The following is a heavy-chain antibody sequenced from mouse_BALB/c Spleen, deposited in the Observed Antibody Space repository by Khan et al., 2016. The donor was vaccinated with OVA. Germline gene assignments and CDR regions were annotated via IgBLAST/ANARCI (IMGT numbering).Heavy chain of an antibody. CDR3: ARDGNSFYAMDY. D-gene: IGHD2-1*01. Sequence: VQLKESGAELVKPGASVKLSCTASGFNIKDTYMHWVKQRPEQGLEWIGRIDPANGNTKYDPKFQGKATITVDTSSTTAYLQLSSLTSEDTAVYYCARDGNSFYAMDYWGQGTSVTVSS. V-gene: IGHV14-3*02. CDR1: GFNIKDTY. J-gene: IGHJ4*01. CDR2: IDPANGNT.